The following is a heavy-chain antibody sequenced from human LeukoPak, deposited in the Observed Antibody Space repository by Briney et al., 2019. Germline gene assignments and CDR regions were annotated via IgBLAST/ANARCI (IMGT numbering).Heavy chain of an antibody. CDR3: ARVGGFYYFDH. CDR1: GITVSTNY. CDR2: IHSGGTT. Sequence: GGSLRLSCAASGITVSTNYMTWVRQAPGKGLEWVSVIHSGGTTSYIDSVKGRFTISRDNSKNTLYLQMNSLRAEDTAVYFCARVGGFYYFDHWGQGTLVTVSS. V-gene: IGHV3-53*05. D-gene: IGHD2/OR15-2a*01. J-gene: IGHJ4*02.